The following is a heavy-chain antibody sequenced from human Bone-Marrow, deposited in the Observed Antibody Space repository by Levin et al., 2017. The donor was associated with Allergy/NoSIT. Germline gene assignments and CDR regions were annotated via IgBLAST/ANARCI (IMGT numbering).Heavy chain of an antibody. D-gene: IGHD6-13*01. CDR3: ARVIAAAGWTIYYFDY. CDR1: GITFSDYY. V-gene: IGHV3-11*01. Sequence: LSLTCAASGITFSDYYMSWIRQAPGKGLEWVSYIRNNDNTIYYADSVKGRFTISRDNAQNSLYLQMNSLRDEDTAIYYCARVIAAAGWTIYYFDYWGQGTLVTVSS. CDR2: IRNNDNTI. J-gene: IGHJ4*02.